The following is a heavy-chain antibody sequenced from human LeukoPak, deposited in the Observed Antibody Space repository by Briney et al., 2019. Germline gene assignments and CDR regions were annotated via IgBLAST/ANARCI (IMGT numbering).Heavy chain of an antibody. J-gene: IGHJ4*02. CDR1: GFTFSSSA. D-gene: IGHD2-15*01. Sequence: GGSLRLSCAASGFTFSSSAMSWVRQAPGKGLEWVSAISKNGGYTYYADSVQGRFTISRDNSKSTLCLQMNSLRAEDTAVYYCAKQLGYCSDGSCYFPYWGQGTLVTVSS. CDR3: AKQLGYCSDGSCYFPY. V-gene: IGHV3-23*01. CDR2: ISKNGGYT.